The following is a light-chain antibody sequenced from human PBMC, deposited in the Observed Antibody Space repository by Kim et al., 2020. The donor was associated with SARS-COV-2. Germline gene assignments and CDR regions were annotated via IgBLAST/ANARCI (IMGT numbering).Light chain of an antibody. J-gene: IGKJ2*01. V-gene: IGKV1-5*03. Sequence: IHMTQTPSTLSASVGDSVTITCRASQSISDWLAWYQQKPGKAPNLLIYKASTLESGVPSRFSGIGSGTEFSLTISSLQPDDFATYYCQHYNSYPDTFGQGTKLEI. CDR1: QSISDW. CDR2: KAS. CDR3: QHYNSYPDT.